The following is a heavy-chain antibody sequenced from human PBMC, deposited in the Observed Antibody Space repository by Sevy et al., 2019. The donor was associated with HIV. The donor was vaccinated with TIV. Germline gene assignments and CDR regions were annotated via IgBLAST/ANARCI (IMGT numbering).Heavy chain of an antibody. J-gene: IGHJ6*02. CDR2: IYYNGRT. CDR3: ARAAANYYYAMDV. V-gene: IGHV4-59*01. Sequence: SETLSLTCTVSGDSMSGYYWSWIRQSPGKGLQWIGYIYYNGRTNYDPSLKSRVIISTDTSKNQFSLKLSSVTAADTAIYYCARAAANYYYAMDVWGQGPTVTVSS. CDR1: GDSMSGYY.